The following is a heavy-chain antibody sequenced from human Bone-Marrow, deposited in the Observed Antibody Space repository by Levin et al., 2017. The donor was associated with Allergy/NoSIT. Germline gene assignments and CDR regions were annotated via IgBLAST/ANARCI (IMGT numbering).Heavy chain of an antibody. V-gene: IGHV3-21*01. Sequence: GGSLRLSCAASGFTFNIYTMNWVRQAPGKGLEWISFISTNSAYIFYADSVRGRFTISRDNAERSLFLQMDNLRDDDTAVYYCARGPEVWGQGTPVTVSS. CDR1: GFTFNIYT. J-gene: IGHJ4*02. CDR2: ISTNSAYI. CDR3: ARGPEV.